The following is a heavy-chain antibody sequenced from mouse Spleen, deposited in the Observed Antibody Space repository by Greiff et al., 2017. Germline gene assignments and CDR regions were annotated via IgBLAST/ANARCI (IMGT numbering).Heavy chain of an antibody. CDR3: TRSYGSWFAY. CDR1: GYTFTDYE. V-gene: IGHV1-15*01. D-gene: IGHD2-2*01. CDR2: IDPETGGT. Sequence: QVQLQQSGAELVRPGASVTLSCKASGYTFTDYEMHWVKQTPVHGLEWIGAIDPETGGTAYNQKFKGKAILTADKSSSTAYMELRSLTSEDSAVYYCTRSYGSWFAYWGQGTLVTVSA. J-gene: IGHJ3*01.